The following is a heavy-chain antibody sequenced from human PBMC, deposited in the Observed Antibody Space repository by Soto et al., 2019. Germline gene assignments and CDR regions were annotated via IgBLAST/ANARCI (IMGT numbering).Heavy chain of an antibody. J-gene: IGHJ1*01. Sequence: GGSLILSCAASGFTFSSYGMHWVRQAPGKGLEWVAVISYDGSNKYYADSVKGRFTISRDNSKNTLYLQMNSLRAEDTAVYYCARDLNTVTTAYFHHWGQGTLVTVSS. V-gene: IGHV3-30*03. D-gene: IGHD4-17*01. CDR3: ARDLNTVTTAYFHH. CDR1: GFTFSSYG. CDR2: ISYDGSNK.